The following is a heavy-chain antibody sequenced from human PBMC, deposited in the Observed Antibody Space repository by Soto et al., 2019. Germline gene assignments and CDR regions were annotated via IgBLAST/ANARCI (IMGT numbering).Heavy chain of an antibody. Sequence: GGSLRLSCAASGFTFSNYAMYWVRQAPGKGLEWVSTISVSGGGTYYADSVKGRFAISRDNSKNTLYLQMNSLRAEDTAVYYCAKDQGLYYFYYVMDVWGRGTTVTVSS. D-gene: IGHD3-16*01. CDR1: GFTFSNYA. J-gene: IGHJ6*02. CDR3: AKDQGLYYFYYVMDV. V-gene: IGHV3-23*01. CDR2: ISVSGGGT.